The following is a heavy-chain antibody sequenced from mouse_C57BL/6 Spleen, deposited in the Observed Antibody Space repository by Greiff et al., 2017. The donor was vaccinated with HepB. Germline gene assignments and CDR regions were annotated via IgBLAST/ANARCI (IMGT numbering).Heavy chain of an antibody. J-gene: IGHJ3*01. V-gene: IGHV5-9-1*02. CDR2: ISSGGDYI. D-gene: IGHD2-4*01. CDR1: GFTFSSYA. Sequence: DVHLVESGEGLVKPGGSLKLSCAASGFTFSSYAMSWVRQTPEKRLEWVAYISSGGDYIYYADTVKGRFTISRDNARNTLYLQMSSLKSEDTAMYYCTRAPYDYDVTSFAYWGQGTLVTVAA. CDR3: TRAPYDYDVTSFAY.